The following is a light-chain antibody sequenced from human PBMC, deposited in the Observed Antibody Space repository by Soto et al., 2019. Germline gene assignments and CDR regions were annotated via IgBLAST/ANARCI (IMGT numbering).Light chain of an antibody. CDR1: QSISDS. J-gene: IGKJ1*01. CDR2: EAS. CDR3: QQDNGYWT. V-gene: IGKV1-5*03. Sequence: DIQMTQSPSTLYASVGDRVTITCRASQSISDSLAWYKQKPGKAPKLLIYEASSLKSGVPSRISGSRSGTEYTLTSSSLQPDDFATYYCQQDNGYWTFGQGTKWEIK.